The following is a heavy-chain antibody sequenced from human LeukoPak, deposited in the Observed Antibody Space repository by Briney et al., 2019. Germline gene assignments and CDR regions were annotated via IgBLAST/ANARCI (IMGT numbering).Heavy chain of an antibody. CDR2: INQDGSEK. D-gene: IGHD6-13*01. Sequence: PGGSLRLSCAASGFSFSSYWMSWVRQAPGKGLEWVANINQDGSEKYYLDSVKGRFTISRDNAKNSLSLQMNSLRAGDTAVYYCARIAYVSTWYIDYWGQGTLVTVSS. V-gene: IGHV3-7*01. CDR1: GFSFSSYW. CDR3: ARIAYVSTWYIDY. J-gene: IGHJ4*02.